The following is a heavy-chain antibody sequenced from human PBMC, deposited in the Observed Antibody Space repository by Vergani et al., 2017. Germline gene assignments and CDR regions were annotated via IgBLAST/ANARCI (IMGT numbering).Heavy chain of an antibody. CDR1: GFTLSYYD. V-gene: IGHV3-30*02. CDR3: AKHFRGWGIDY. CDR2: IQFDGSNQ. Sequence: QVQLVESGGGVVQRGGSLRLSCATSGFTLSYYDLQRIRQGPGKGLEFVAFIQFDGSNQYYANSVKGRFTLSRDFSENTLYLQMNSLRTDDTATYYCAKHFRGWGIDYWGQGTQVIVSS. D-gene: IGHD3-16*01. J-gene: IGHJ4*02.